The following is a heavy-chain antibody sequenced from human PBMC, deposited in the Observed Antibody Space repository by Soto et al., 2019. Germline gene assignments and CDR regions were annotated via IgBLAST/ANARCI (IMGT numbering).Heavy chain of an antibody. CDR1: GGSVSSGSYY. J-gene: IGHJ3*02. CDR2: IYYSGST. CDR3: ARDEPYDILSGTAPEGPSVFDI. Sequence: PSETLSLTCTVSGGSVSSGSYYWSWIRQPPGKGLEWIGYIYYSGSTNYNPSLKSRVTISVDTSKNQFSLKLSSVTAADTAVYYCARDEPYDILSGTAPEGPSVFDIWGQGTMVTVS. V-gene: IGHV4-61*01. D-gene: IGHD3-9*01.